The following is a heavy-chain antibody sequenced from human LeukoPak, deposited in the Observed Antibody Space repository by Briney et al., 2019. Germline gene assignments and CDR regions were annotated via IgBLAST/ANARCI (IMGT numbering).Heavy chain of an antibody. J-gene: IGHJ4*02. CDR1: GYTFTNYD. D-gene: IGHD2-15*01. CDR2: MNPNSGNT. V-gene: IGHV1-8*01. CDR3: ARGQVSADCSGGICYRPDS. Sequence: GASVKVSCKASGYTFTNYDINWVRQATGQGLEWMGWMNPNSGNTGYAQKFQGRVTMTRDTSTSTAYMELSSLTSEDTAVYYRARGQVSADCSGGICYRPDSWGQGTLVTVSS.